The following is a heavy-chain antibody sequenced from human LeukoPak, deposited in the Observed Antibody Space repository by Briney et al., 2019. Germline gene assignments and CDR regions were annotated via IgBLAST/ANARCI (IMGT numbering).Heavy chain of an antibody. CDR3: ASSGWYGGVGNWFDP. Sequence: SETLSLTCAVYGGSFSGCYWSWIRQPPGKGLEWIGEINHSGSTNYNPSLKSRVTISVDTSKNQFSLKLSSVTAADTAVYYCASSGWYGGVGNWFDPWGQGTLVTVSS. D-gene: IGHD6-19*01. J-gene: IGHJ5*02. CDR1: GGSFSGCY. CDR2: INHSGST. V-gene: IGHV4-34*01.